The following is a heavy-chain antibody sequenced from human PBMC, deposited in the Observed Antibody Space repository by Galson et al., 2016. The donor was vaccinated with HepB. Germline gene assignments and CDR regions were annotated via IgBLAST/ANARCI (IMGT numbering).Heavy chain of an antibody. V-gene: IGHV1-46*01. J-gene: IGHJ4*02. CDR3: VRDDCAYGICYTAFDY. Sequence: SVKVSCKASGYTSTNYYLHWVRQAPGQGLEWLGTMNPSDGSTRSSPKFQGRVSLTRDTSTSTAYMNLRSLRSDDTAGFFCVRDDCAYGICYTAFDYWGQGTLVTVSS. D-gene: IGHD2-8*01. CDR1: GYTSTNYY. CDR2: MNPSDGST.